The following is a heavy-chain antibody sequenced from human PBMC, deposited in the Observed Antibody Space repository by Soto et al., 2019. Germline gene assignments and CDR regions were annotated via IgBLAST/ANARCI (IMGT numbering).Heavy chain of an antibody. CDR2: FDPEDGET. CDR1: GYTLTELS. CDR3: ATLGGSYRYYYYYYMDV. D-gene: IGHD3-16*02. V-gene: IGHV1-24*01. Sequence: ASVKVSCKVSGYTLTELSMHWVRQAPGKGLEWMGGFDPEDGETIYAQKFQGRVTMTEDTSTDTAYMELSSLRSEDTAVYYCATLGGSYRYYYYYYMDVWGKGTTVTVSS. J-gene: IGHJ6*03.